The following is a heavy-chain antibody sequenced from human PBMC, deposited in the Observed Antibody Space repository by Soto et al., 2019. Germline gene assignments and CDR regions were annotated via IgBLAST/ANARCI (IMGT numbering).Heavy chain of an antibody. D-gene: IGHD3-22*01. J-gene: IGHJ6*02. V-gene: IGHV3-9*01. Sequence: GGSLRLSCAPSGFTFDDYAMHWVRQRPGRGLEWVSGITWNSDEIGYPDSVKGRFSISRDNAKKYLYLQMNSLRPDDTALYYCAASRGFDSSGYSGYYYGMDVWGQGTTVTVSS. CDR1: GFTFDDYA. CDR2: ITWNSDEI. CDR3: AASRGFDSSGYSGYYYGMDV.